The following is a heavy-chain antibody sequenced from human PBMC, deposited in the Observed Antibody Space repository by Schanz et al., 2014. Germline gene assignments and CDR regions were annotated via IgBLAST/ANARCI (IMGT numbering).Heavy chain of an antibody. V-gene: IGHV1-3*01. CDR1: GYTFAGHA. CDR3: ARVHIATYHYNSPGAFDI. Sequence: QVQLVQSGGEVKKPGASVKVSCQASGYTFAGHAVHWVRQAPGQGPELMGWINAHTGNTQYAQKFQGRVNMTRDTVTTTVHLELTRLRTDDTAIYYCARVHIATYHYNSPGAFDIWGQGTRVTVSA. D-gene: IGHD3-10*01. J-gene: IGHJ3*02. CDR2: INAHTGNT.